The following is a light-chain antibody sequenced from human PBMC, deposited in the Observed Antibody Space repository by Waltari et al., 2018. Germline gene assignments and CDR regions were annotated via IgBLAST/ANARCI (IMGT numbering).Light chain of an antibody. J-gene: IGKJ1*01. CDR2: GAS. V-gene: IGKV3-20*01. Sequence: IVYTQSQGTLSLSPGETAPLSCRASQSVTRSLAWYQQKPVQAPRLLIYGASRRATGIPDRFSGGGSGTDFSLTISRLEPKDFAMSYCQHYVSFPATFGQGTKVEIK. CDR3: QHYVSFPAT. CDR1: QSVTRS.